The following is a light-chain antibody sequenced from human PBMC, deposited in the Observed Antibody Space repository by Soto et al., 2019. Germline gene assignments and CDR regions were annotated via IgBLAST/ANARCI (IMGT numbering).Light chain of an antibody. CDR3: QQYGT. CDR1: QGIRND. J-gene: IGKJ1*01. CDR2: DAS. V-gene: IGKV1-13*02. Sequence: AIQMTQSPSSLSASVGDRVTITCRASQGIRNDLGWYQQKPGKAPKLLIYDASSLESGVPSRFSGSGSGTEFTLTISSLQPDDFATYYCQQYGTFGQGTKVDIK.